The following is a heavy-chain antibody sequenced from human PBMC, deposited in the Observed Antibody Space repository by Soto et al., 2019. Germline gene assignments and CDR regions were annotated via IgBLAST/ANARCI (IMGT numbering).Heavy chain of an antibody. CDR3: AKGPTIFGVVTNVWEYYYGMDV. D-gene: IGHD3-3*01. CDR1: GLTFASFG. J-gene: IGHJ6*02. Sequence: GGSLRLSCAASGLTFASFGMSWVRQAPGKGLEWVSAITGSGANTYYANSVKGRFTISRVNSKSSLYLQMNSLRAEDTAVYYCAKGPTIFGVVTNVWEYYYGMDVWGQGTTVTVSS. CDR2: ITGSGANT. V-gene: IGHV3-23*01.